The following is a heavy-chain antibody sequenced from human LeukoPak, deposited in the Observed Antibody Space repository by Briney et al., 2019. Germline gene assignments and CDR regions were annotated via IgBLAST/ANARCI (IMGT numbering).Heavy chain of an antibody. CDR3: ARSYGSGYYYYGMDV. Sequence: ASVKVSCKASGYTFTDYYMHWVRQAPGQGLEWMGWINPNSGGTNYAQKFQGWVTMTRDTSISTAYMELSRLRSDDTAVYYCARSYGSGYYYYGMDVWGQGTTVTVSS. D-gene: IGHD3-10*01. V-gene: IGHV1-2*04. CDR1: GYTFTDYY. J-gene: IGHJ6*02. CDR2: INPNSGGT.